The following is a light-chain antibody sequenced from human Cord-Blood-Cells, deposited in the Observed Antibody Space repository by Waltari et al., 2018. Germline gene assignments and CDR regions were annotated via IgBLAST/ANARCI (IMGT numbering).Light chain of an antibody. CDR2: SNN. CDR1: SSNIGSNT. CDR3: SSYTSSSTWV. J-gene: IGLJ3*02. V-gene: IGLV1-44*01. Sequence: QSVLTQPPSASGTPGQRVTISCSGSSSNIGSNTVNWYQQLPGTAPKLLIYSNNQRPSGVQDRSPGPKSGTSASLTITGLQAEEEADYYCSSYTSSSTWVFGGGTKLTVL.